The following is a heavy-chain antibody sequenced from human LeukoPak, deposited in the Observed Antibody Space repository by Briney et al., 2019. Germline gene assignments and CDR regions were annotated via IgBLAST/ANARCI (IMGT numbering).Heavy chain of an antibody. CDR3: AREDGSSEYFQH. CDR1: GGTFSSYA. CDR2: IIPMSGTA. J-gene: IGHJ1*01. D-gene: IGHD3-10*01. V-gene: IGHV1-69*05. Sequence: SVKVSCRASGGTFSSYAISWVRQAPGQGLEWVGGIIPMSGTAHYSQKFQGRVTMTTDDSTGTAYMELRSLRSEDTALYYCAREDGSSEYFQHWGQGTLIIVSS.